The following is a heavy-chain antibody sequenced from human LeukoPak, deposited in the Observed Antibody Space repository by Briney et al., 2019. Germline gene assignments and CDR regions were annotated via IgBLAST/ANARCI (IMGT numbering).Heavy chain of an antibody. CDR2: FEPEDGET. J-gene: IGHJ4*02. V-gene: IGHV1-24*01. Sequence: ASVKVSCKVSGYTLTELSMHWVRQAPGKGLEWMGGFEPEDGETIYAQKFQGRVTMTEDTSTDTAYMELSSLRSEDTAVYYCAISSSGYHYPDYWGQGTLVTVSS. CDR3: AISSSGYHYPDY. D-gene: IGHD3-22*01. CDR1: GYTLTELS.